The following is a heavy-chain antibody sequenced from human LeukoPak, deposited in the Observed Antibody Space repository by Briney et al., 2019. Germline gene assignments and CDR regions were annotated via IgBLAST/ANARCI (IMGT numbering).Heavy chain of an antibody. V-gene: IGHV3-30-3*01. J-gene: IGHJ4*02. CDR3: AKESRGVVTATDY. Sequence: PGGSLRLSCAASGFTFSSYAMHWVRQAPGKGLEWVAVISYDGNSKYYADSVKGRFTISRDNSKNTLYLQMNSLRAEDTAVYYCAKESRGVVTATDYWGQGTLVTVSS. CDR2: ISYDGNSK. D-gene: IGHD2-21*02. CDR1: GFTFSSYA.